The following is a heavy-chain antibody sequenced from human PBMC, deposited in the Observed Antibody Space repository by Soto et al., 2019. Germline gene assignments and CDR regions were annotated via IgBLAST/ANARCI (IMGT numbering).Heavy chain of an antibody. J-gene: IGHJ4*02. V-gene: IGHV3-30*04. CDR2: ISYDGRQK. CDR3: ARDRWGYVSGAFDY. CDR1: GFTFSNV. D-gene: IGHD3-10*01. Sequence: QVQLVESGGGVVQPGRSLRLSCAASGFTFSNVMHWVRQAPGKGLEWVAVISYDGRQKFHADSVKARFTISRDNSKNTVYLQMNSLRGEDTAVYYCARDRWGYVSGAFDYWGQGTQVTVPA.